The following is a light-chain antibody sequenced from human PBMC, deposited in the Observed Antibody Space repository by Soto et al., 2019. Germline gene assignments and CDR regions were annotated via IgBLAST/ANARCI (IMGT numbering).Light chain of an antibody. CDR1: NIESKS. CDR2: DDS. Sequence: SHELTQPPSVSVAPGQTARITCGGNNIESKSVHWYQQRPGQAPVLVVHDDSDRPSGIPERISGSNSGNTATLTISRVEAGDEAEYYCQVWDGLSDHVIFGGGTKLTVL. J-gene: IGLJ2*01. CDR3: QVWDGLSDHVI. V-gene: IGLV3-21*02.